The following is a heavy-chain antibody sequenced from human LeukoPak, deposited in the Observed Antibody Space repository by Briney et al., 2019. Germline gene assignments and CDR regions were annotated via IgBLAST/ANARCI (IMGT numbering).Heavy chain of an antibody. J-gene: IGHJ4*02. CDR2: ISYDGSNK. Sequence: GGSLRLSCAASGFTFSSYGMQWVRQAPGKGLEWVAVISYDGSNKYYADSVKGRFTISRDNSKNTLYLQMNSRRAEDTAVYYCATTGYSSSSFDYWGQGTLVTVSS. D-gene: IGHD6-6*01. CDR3: ATTGYSSSSFDY. CDR1: GFTFSSYG. V-gene: IGHV3-30*03.